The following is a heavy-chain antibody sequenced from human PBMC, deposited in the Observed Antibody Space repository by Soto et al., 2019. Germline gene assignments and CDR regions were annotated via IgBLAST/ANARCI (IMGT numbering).Heavy chain of an antibody. J-gene: IGHJ4*02. Sequence: NPSETLSLTCTISGGSISGYYWSWIRQPPGKGLEWIGYVYYTGTTKYNPSLKSRVTMSVDTAKDQFSLKLSSVTAEDTAVYYCARTSRFKTGHLDYWGQGTLVTVSS. CDR1: GGSISGYY. V-gene: IGHV4-59*12. CDR3: ARTSRFKTGHLDY. D-gene: IGHD3-9*01. CDR2: VYYTGTT.